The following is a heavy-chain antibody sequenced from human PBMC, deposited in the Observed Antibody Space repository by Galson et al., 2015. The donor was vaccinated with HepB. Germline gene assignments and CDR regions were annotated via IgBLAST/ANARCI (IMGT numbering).Heavy chain of an antibody. CDR3: AKDHHDILTGYYSNFDY. V-gene: IGHV3-23*01. Sequence: SLRLSCAASGFTFSSYAMSWVRQAPGKGLEWVSAISGSGGSTYYADSVKGRFTISRDNSKNTLYLQMNSLRAEDTAVYYCAKDHHDILTGYYSNFDYWGQGTLVTVSS. CDR1: GFTFSSYA. CDR2: ISGSGGST. D-gene: IGHD3-9*01. J-gene: IGHJ4*02.